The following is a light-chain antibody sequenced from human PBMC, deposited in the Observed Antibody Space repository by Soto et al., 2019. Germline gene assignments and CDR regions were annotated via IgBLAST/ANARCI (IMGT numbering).Light chain of an antibody. J-gene: IGLJ2*01. CDR1: SGHSSNI. CDR2: LEGSGSY. CDR3: ETWDSNSVV. Sequence: QSVLTQSSSASASLGSSVKLTCTLSSGHSSNIIAWHQQQPGKAPRYLMKLEGSGSYNKGSGVPDRFSGSSSGADRYLTLSNLQSEDEADYYCETWDSNSVVFGGGTKLTVL. V-gene: IGLV4-60*03.